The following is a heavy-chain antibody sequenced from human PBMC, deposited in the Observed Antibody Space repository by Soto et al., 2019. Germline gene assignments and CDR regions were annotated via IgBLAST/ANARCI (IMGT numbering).Heavy chain of an antibody. CDR3: ARDATVTHEYYYYYCRDV. Sequence: QVQLVESGGGVVQPGRSLRLSCAASGFTFSSYGMHWVRQAPGKGLEWVAVIWYDGSNKYYADSVKGRFTISRDNSENSLYLQMTRLRAEDTAVYYCARDATVTHEYYYYYCRDVWGKGTTVTVSS. D-gene: IGHD4-17*01. CDR1: GFTFSSYG. V-gene: IGHV3-33*01. CDR2: IWYDGSNK. J-gene: IGHJ6*03.